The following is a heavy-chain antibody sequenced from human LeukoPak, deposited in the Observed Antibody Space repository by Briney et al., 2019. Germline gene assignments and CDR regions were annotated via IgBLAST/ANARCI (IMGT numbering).Heavy chain of an antibody. CDR1: GFTFSSFW. CDR2: INGDGSKT. J-gene: IGHJ4*02. Sequence: TGGSLRLSCATSGFTFSSFWMHWVRQDPGKGLVWVSGINGDGSKTTYVDSVKGRFTISRDNAMNTLYLQMDSLRAEDTAVYYCASDQEREYSGYDPFDHWGQGTLVTVSS. CDR3: ASDQEREYSGYDPFDH. D-gene: IGHD5-12*01. V-gene: IGHV3-74*01.